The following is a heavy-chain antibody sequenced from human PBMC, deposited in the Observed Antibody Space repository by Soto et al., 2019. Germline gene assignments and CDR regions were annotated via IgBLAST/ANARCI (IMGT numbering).Heavy chain of an antibody. V-gene: IGHV3-30-3*01. CDR2: ISYDGSNK. CDR3: ARDYVVVVVAATPRSCGMDV. CDR1: GFTFSSYA. Sequence: PGGSLRLSCAASGFTFSSYAMHWVRQAPGKGLEWVAVISYDGSNKYYADSVKGRFTISRDNSKNTLYLQMNSLRAEDTAVYYCARDYVVVVVAATPRSCGMDVWGQGTTVTVSS. D-gene: IGHD2-15*01. J-gene: IGHJ6*02.